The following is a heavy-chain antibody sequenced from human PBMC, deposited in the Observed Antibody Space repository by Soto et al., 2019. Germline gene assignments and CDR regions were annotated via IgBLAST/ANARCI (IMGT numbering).Heavy chain of an antibody. D-gene: IGHD6-19*01. CDR1: GLTFNDYY. CDR2: INTLSTAI. J-gene: IGHJ4*02. CDR3: ARRLQWQLRPLDS. Sequence: GGSLRLSCEGSGLTFNDYYMTWIRQAPGKGLEWVAYINTLSTAIYYADSVKGRFTISRDNAKNSLYLQMNGLRAEDTATYYCARRLQWQLRPLDSWGRGTLVTVSS. V-gene: IGHV3-11*01.